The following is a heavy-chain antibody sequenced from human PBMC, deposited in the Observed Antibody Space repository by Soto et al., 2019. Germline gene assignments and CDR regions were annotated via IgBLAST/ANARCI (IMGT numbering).Heavy chain of an antibody. CDR1: GFTFSDHY. V-gene: IGHV3-72*01. J-gene: IGHJ4*02. CDR2: TRNKANSYTT. D-gene: IGHD6-19*01. CDR3: ARVEGSGWIFDY. Sequence: EVQLVESGGGLVQPGGSLRVSCAASGFTFSDHYMDWVRQAPGKGLEWVGRTRNKANSYTTEYAASVKGRFTISRDDSKNSLYLQMNSLKTEDTAVYYCARVEGSGWIFDYWGQGTLVTVSS.